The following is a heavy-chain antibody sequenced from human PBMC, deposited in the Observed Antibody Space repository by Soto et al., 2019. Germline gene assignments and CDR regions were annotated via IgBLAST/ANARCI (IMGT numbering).Heavy chain of an antibody. CDR1: GFPFSSYW. J-gene: IGHJ4*02. V-gene: IGHV3-74*03. Sequence: GESLKISCAASGFPFSSYWMHWVRQAPGKGLVWVSRINGDASSITYADSVKGRFTISRDNAKNTLYLQMNSLRAEDAAVYYCTRRGCSTTGCYFNWGRGTLVTAPQ. CDR3: TRRGCSTTGCYFN. CDR2: INGDASSI. D-gene: IGHD2-2*01.